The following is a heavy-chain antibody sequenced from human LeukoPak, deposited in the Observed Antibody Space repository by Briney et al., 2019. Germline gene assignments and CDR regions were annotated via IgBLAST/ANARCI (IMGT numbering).Heavy chain of an antibody. D-gene: IGHD3-22*01. J-gene: IGHJ3*02. V-gene: IGHV3-33*01. Sequence: GGSLRLSCAASGFTFGSYGMHWVRQAPGKGLEWVAVIWYDGSNKYYADSVKGRFTISRDNSKNTLYLQMNSLRAEDTAVYYCARVPLHDSSGYLAFDIWGQGTMVTVSS. CDR1: GFTFGSYG. CDR2: IWYDGSNK. CDR3: ARVPLHDSSGYLAFDI.